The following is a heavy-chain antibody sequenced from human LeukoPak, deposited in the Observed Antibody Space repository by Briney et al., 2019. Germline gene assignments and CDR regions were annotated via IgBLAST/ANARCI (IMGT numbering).Heavy chain of an antibody. D-gene: IGHD1-26*01. J-gene: IGHJ4*02. Sequence: ASVRVSCKASGFTFTDYYIHWVRQAPGQGLEWMGRINLNSGATECARKFQDKVTMTRDTSITKAYMDLRSLTSDDTAIYYCPRIYGWTTSGTYELTDYCGQGPLVPVSS. CDR2: INLNSGAT. CDR1: GFTFTDYY. V-gene: IGHV1-2*06. CDR3: PRIYGWTTSGTYELTDY.